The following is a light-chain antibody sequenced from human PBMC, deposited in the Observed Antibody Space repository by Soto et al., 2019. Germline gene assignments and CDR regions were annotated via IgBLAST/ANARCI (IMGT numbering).Light chain of an antibody. Sequence: DIQITQSPSTLSASVGDRVTITCRASQSISTWLAWYQQRPGKAPNLLIYDASSLESGVPSRFSGSGSGTEFTLTISSLQPDDFATYYCQQYNSLWTFGQGTKGDI. CDR3: QQYNSLWT. J-gene: IGKJ1*01. CDR2: DAS. V-gene: IGKV1-5*01. CDR1: QSISTW.